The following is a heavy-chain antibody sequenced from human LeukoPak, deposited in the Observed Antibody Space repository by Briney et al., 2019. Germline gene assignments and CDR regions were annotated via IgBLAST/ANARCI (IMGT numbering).Heavy chain of an antibody. CDR3: ATYDFWSGYSLGY. Sequence: GGYLRLYCAASGFTFSSYEMNWVRQAPGKGLEWVANINRDGSEKNHVDSVKGRFTISRDNTKNSLYLQINSLRAEDTAVYYCATYDFWSGYSLGYWGQGTLVTVSS. D-gene: IGHD3-3*01. J-gene: IGHJ4*02. CDR2: INRDGSEK. V-gene: IGHV3-7*01. CDR1: GFTFSSYE.